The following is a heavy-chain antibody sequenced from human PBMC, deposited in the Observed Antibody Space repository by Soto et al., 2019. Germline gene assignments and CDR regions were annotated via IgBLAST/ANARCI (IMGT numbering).Heavy chain of an antibody. CDR1: GGSISSSSYY. CDR3: ARLIGIVRQREYYFDY. D-gene: IGHD6-25*01. Sequence: QLQLQESGPGLVKPSETLSLTCTVSGGSISSSSYYWGWIRQPPGKGLEWIGSIYYSGSTYYNPSLKSRVTISVDTSKNQFSLKLSSVTAADTAVYYCARLIGIVRQREYYFDYWGQGTLVTVSS. J-gene: IGHJ4*02. CDR2: IYYSGST. V-gene: IGHV4-39*01.